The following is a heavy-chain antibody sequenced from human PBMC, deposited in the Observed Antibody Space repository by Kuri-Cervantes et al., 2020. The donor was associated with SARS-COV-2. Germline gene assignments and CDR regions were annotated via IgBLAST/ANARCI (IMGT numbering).Heavy chain of an antibody. V-gene: IGHV4-39*01. CDR2: IYYSGST. Sequence: SSYSMNWFRQAPGKGLEWIGSIYYSGSTYYNPSLKSRVTISVDTSKNQFSLKLSSVTAADTAVYYCARQMMSSITIFGVVITRNWFDPWGQGTLVTVSS. CDR1: SSYS. D-gene: IGHD3-3*01. J-gene: IGHJ5*02. CDR3: ARQMMSSITIFGVVITRNWFDP.